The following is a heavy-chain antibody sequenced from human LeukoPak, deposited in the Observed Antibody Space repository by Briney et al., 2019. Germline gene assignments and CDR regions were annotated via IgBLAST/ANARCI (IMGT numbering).Heavy chain of an antibody. J-gene: IGHJ4*02. CDR3: ARGDIVVVPAATVPRGSMYYFDY. V-gene: IGHV1-69*05. CDR2: ITPIFGTA. D-gene: IGHD2-2*01. CDR1: GGTFSSYA. Sequence: SVKVSCKASGGTFSSYAISWVRQAPGQGLEWMGRITPIFGTANYAQKFQGRVTITTDESTSTAYMELSSLRSEDTAVYYCARGDIVVVPAATVPRGSMYYFDYWGQGTLVTVSS.